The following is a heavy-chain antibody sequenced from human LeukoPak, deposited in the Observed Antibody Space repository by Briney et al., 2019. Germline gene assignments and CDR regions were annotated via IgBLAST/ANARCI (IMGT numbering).Heavy chain of an antibody. CDR3: ARRNNNAFDI. D-gene: IGHD1-14*01. V-gene: IGHV4-38-2*01. Sequence: PETLSLTCAVSGYFISSGYYWGWIRQPPGKGLEWIGTIYHSGNTYYNPSLKSRVTISLDTSKNQFSLKLSSVTAADTAVYYCARRNNNAFDIWGQGTMVTVSS. J-gene: IGHJ3*02. CDR1: GYFISSGYY. CDR2: IYHSGNT.